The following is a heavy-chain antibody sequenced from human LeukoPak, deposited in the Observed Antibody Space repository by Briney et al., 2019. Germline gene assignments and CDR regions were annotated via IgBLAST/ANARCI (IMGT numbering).Heavy chain of an antibody. CDR1: GFTFSAHW. CDR3: TRAPINYCSGGSCYSGTNWFDP. V-gene: IGHV3-74*01. D-gene: IGHD2-15*01. CDR2: IYNDGSST. J-gene: IGHJ5*02. Sequence: GGSLRLPCAASGFTFSAHWMHWVRQAPGKGLVWISRIYNDGSSTTYADSVKGRFTISRDNAKNMLYLQMNSLRAEDTAVYYCTRAPINYCSGGSCYSGTNWFDPWGQGTLVTVSS.